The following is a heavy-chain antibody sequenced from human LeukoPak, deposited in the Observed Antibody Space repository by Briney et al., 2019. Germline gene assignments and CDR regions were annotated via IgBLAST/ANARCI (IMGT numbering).Heavy chain of an antibody. CDR1: GGSISSYY. V-gene: IGHV4-59*08. CDR2: IYYSGST. J-gene: IGHJ4*02. Sequence: SETLSLTCTVSGGSISSYYWSWIRQPPGKGLEWIGYIYYSGSTKYNPSLKSRVTMTVDTSKNQFSLKLSSVTAADTAVYYCARIPLGYSGAYYFDYWGQGTLVTVSP. CDR3: ARIPLGYSGAYYFDY. D-gene: IGHD5-12*01.